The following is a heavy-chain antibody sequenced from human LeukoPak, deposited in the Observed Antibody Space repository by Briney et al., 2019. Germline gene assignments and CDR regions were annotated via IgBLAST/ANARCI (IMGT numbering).Heavy chain of an antibody. CDR3: AKGRGRVVVTEVADY. V-gene: IGHV3-23*01. J-gene: IGHJ4*02. CDR2: MSGSGGST. D-gene: IGHD2-15*01. CDR1: GFTFSNYA. Sequence: PGGSLRLSCAASGFTFSNYAMSWVRQAPGKGLEWVSVMSGSGGSTFYADSVKGRFTISRDNSKNTLYLQMNSLRAEDTAVYYCAKGRGRVVVTEVADYWGQGTLVTVSS.